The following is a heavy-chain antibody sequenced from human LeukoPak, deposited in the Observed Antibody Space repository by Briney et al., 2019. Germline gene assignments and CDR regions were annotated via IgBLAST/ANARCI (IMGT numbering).Heavy chain of an antibody. V-gene: IGHV1-2*06. Sequence: ASVKVSCKASGYTFTGYYMHWVRQAPGQGLEWMGRINPNSGGTNYAQKLQGRVTMTRDTSISTAYMELSRLRSDDTAVYYCARGRGDYYDSSGYYYDYWGQGTLVTVSS. CDR1: GYTFTGYY. D-gene: IGHD3-22*01. CDR3: ARGRGDYYDSSGYYYDY. J-gene: IGHJ4*02. CDR2: INPNSGGT.